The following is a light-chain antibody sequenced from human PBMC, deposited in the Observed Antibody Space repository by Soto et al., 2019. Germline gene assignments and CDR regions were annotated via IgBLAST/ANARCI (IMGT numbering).Light chain of an antibody. CDR1: QSVSSNY. V-gene: IGKV3-20*01. Sequence: EIVLTQSPGTLSLSPGERATLSCRASQSVSSNYLAWYQQKPGQAPRLLIYGASSRATGIPDRFSGSGSGTDFTVTISTLEPEDFAVYYCQQYGSSPYTFGQGTKLEIK. J-gene: IGKJ2*01. CDR2: GAS. CDR3: QQYGSSPYT.